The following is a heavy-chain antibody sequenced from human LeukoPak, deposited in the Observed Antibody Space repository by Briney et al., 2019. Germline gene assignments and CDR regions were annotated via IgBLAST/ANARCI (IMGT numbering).Heavy chain of an antibody. D-gene: IGHD3-10*01. CDR2: ISGHGVRT. CDR3: ARDLSGGGLDF. V-gene: IGHV3-64*01. Sequence: GGSLRLSCAASGFTFSSYAMHWVRQAPGKGLEYVSAISGHGVRTYYANSVKSRFTISRDNSKNTVSLQMGSLRAEDMAVYYCARDLSGGGLDFWGQGTLVTVSS. CDR1: GFTFSSYA. J-gene: IGHJ4*02.